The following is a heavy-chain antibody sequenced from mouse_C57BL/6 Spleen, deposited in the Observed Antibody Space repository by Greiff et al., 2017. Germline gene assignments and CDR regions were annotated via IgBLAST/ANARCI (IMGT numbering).Heavy chain of an antibody. CDR3: ARSCDYDYYSVDY. CDR2: INPSNGGT. J-gene: IGHJ4*01. D-gene: IGHD2-4*01. V-gene: IGHV1-53*01. CDR1: GYTFTSYW. Sequence: VQLQQSGTELVKPGASVKLSCKASGYTFTSYWMHWVKQRPGKGLEWIGNINPSNGGTNYNEKFKGKATLTVEKSSSTVYMKLSSLLSEESAVYYCARSCDYDYYSVDYWGQGTSVTVSS.